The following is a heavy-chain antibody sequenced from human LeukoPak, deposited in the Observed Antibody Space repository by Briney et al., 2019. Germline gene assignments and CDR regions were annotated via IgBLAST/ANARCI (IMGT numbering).Heavy chain of an antibody. D-gene: IGHD2-15*01. J-gene: IGHJ4*02. CDR1: GFTFTSSA. Sequence: SVKVSCKTSGFTFTSSAMQWVRQARGQRLEWIGWIVVGSDNTNYAQKFQERVTITRDMSTSTAYTELSSLRSEDTAVYYCAADLGYCSGGRCHLDYWGQGTLVTVSS. CDR2: IVVGSDNT. CDR3: AADLGYCSGGRCHLDY. V-gene: IGHV1-58*02.